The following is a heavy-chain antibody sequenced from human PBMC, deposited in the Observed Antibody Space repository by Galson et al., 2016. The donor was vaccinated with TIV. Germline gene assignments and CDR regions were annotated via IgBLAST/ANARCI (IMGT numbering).Heavy chain of an antibody. Sequence: SVKVSCKASGYSFTGYYMHWVRQAPGQGLEWLGRINPSNDVPDYAQNFQGRVTLTRDTFITTVYMELSSLRSDDTAVYYCAKAGAVLRYFDWLFNAFDIWGQGTMVAVSS. CDR3: AKAGAVLRYFDWLFNAFDI. D-gene: IGHD3-9*01. V-gene: IGHV1-2*06. J-gene: IGHJ3*02. CDR2: INPSNDVP. CDR1: GYSFTGYY.